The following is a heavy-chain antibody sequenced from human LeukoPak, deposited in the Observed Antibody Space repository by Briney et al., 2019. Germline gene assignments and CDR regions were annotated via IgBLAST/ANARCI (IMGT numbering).Heavy chain of an antibody. CDR2: IIPIFGTA. V-gene: IGHV1-69*13. D-gene: IGHD3-22*01. CDR1: GGTFSSYA. Sequence: SVKVSCKASGGTFSSYAISWVRQAPGQGLEWMGGIIPIFGTANYAQKFQGRVTITADESTSTAYMELSSVRSEATAVDYCARTREQRDSSGYYPHYFDYWGQGTLVTVSS. CDR3: ARTREQRDSSGYYPHYFDY. J-gene: IGHJ4*02.